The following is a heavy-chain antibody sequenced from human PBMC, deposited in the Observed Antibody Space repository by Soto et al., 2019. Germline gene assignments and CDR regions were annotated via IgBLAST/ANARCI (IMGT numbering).Heavy chain of an antibody. Sequence: ASVKVSCKASGYTFTIYAMHWVRQAPGQRLEWMGWINAGNGNTKYSQKFQGRVTITRDTSASTAYMELSSLRSEDTAVYYCARVESVVVDDAFDIWGQGTMVTVSS. V-gene: IGHV1-3*01. CDR3: ARVESVVVDDAFDI. J-gene: IGHJ3*02. CDR1: GYTFTIYA. D-gene: IGHD2-21*01. CDR2: INAGNGNT.